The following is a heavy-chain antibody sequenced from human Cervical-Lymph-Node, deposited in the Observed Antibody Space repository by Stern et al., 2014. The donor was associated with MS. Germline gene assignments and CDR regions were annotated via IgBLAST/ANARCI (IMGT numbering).Heavy chain of an antibody. J-gene: IGHJ4*02. CDR1: GFTFSNYT. Sequence: EVQLVESGGGLVKPGGSLRLSCAVSGFTFSNYTMNWVRQAPGKGLEWVSSISSSSRYIYYANSVKGRFNISRDNAKNSLYLQMSSLRADDTAVYYCTRARRGFDYWGQGSLVTVSS. V-gene: IGHV3-21*02. CDR2: ISSSSRYI. CDR3: TRARRGFDY.